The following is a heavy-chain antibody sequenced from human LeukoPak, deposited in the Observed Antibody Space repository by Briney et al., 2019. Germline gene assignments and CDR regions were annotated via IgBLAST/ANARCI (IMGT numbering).Heavy chain of an antibody. CDR2: INAGNGNT. Sequence: ASVKVSCKASGYTFTSYAMHWVRQAPGQRLEWMGWINAGNGNTKYLQKFQGRVTITRDTSASTAYMELSSLRSEDTAVYYCARGYFQHWGQGTLVTVSS. V-gene: IGHV1-3*01. J-gene: IGHJ1*01. CDR3: ARGYFQH. CDR1: GYTFTSYA. D-gene: IGHD3-10*01.